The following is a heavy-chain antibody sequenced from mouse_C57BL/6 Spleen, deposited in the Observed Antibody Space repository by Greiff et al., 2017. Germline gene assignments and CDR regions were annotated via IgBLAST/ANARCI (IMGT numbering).Heavy chain of an antibody. V-gene: IGHV5-9-1*02. Sequence: EVQRVESGEGLVKPGGSLKLSCAASGFTFSSYAMSWVRQTPEKRLEWVAYISSGGDYIYYADTVKGRFTISRDNARNTLYLQMSSLKSEDTAMYYCTRDSDYGSSPPGFAYWGQGTLVTVSA. CDR3: TRDSDYGSSPPGFAY. J-gene: IGHJ3*01. CDR1: GFTFSSYA. CDR2: ISSGGDYI. D-gene: IGHD1-1*01.